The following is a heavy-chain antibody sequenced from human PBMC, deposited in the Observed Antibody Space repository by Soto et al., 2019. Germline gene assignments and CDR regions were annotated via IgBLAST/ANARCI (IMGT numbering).Heavy chain of an antibody. CDR1: GFTFTSSA. D-gene: IGHD1-1*01. V-gene: IGHV1-58*01. Sequence: SVKVSCTASGFTFTSSAVQCVRRARGQLFAWLGWIVVGSGNTNYTQKFQERVTITKDMSTSTAYMELSSLRSEDTAVYYCAASWNDPRGNFDYWGQGTLVTVSS. CDR2: IVVGSGNT. J-gene: IGHJ4*02. CDR3: AASWNDPRGNFDY.